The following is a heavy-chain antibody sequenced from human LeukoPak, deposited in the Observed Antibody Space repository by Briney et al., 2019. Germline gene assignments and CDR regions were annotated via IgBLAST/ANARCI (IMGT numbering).Heavy chain of an antibody. CDR1: GFTFSDYY. D-gene: IGHD3-22*01. CDR2: ISGSGGST. CDR3: AKNVVTMIVVVTESWFDP. V-gene: IGHV3-23*01. Sequence: GGSLRLSCAASGFTFSDYYMSWIRQAPGKGLEWVSAISGSGGSTYYADSVKGRFTISRDNSKNTLYLQMNSLRAEDTAVYYCAKNVVTMIVVVTESWFDPWGQGTLVTVSS. J-gene: IGHJ5*02.